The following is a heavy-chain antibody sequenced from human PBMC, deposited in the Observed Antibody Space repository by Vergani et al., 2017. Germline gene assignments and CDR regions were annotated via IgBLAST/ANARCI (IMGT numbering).Heavy chain of an antibody. CDR3: ARVIDYGGKKGLDY. V-gene: IGHV3-9*01. J-gene: IGHJ4*02. Sequence: EVQLVESGGGLVQPGGSLRLSCAASGFTFSSYSMNWVRQAPGKGLEWVSGISWNSGSIGYADSVKGRFTISRDNAKNSLYLQMNSLRSEDTAVYYCARVIDYGGKKGLDYWGQGTLVTVSS. D-gene: IGHD4-23*01. CDR1: GFTFSSYS. CDR2: ISWNSGSI.